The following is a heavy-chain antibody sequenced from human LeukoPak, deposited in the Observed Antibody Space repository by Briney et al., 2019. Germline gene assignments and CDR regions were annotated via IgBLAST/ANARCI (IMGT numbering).Heavy chain of an antibody. J-gene: IGHJ4*02. D-gene: IGHD4-17*01. V-gene: IGHV4-38-2*02. CDR3: ARDSDGAYDLVDY. Sequence: SETLSLTCAVSGYSITSGYYWGWIRQPPGKGLEWIGSGYHSGSTYYNPSLKSRVTMSVDTSKNQFSLKLNSVTAADTAVYYCARDSDGAYDLVDYWGQGTLVTVSS. CDR1: GYSITSGYY. CDR2: GYHSGST.